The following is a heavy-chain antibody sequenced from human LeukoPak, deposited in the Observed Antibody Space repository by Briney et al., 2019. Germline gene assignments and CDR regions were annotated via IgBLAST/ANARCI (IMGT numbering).Heavy chain of an antibody. D-gene: IGHD6-13*01. CDR2: INDSGGRT. J-gene: IGHJ6*02. CDR1: GFTFSDYY. CDR3: AKGLRSSNFYYGMDV. Sequence: GGSLRLSCAASGFTFSDYYMSWIRQAPGKGLEWVSGINDSGGRTHYADSVKGRFAISRDNSKNTLYLQLTSLRVDDTAIYYCAKGLRSSNFYYGMDVWGLGTTVTVSS. V-gene: IGHV3-23*01.